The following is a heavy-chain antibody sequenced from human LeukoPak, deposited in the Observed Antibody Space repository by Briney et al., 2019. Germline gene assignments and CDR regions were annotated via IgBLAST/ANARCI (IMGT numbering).Heavy chain of an antibody. CDR2: IYTSGST. V-gene: IGHV4-59*10. Sequence: SETLSLTCAVYGGSFSGYYWSWIRQPAGKGLEWIGRIYTSGSTNHNPSLKSRVTMSVDTSKNQFSLKLSSVTAADTAVYYCARGIMVRGINYYYYGMDVWGQGTTVTVSS. J-gene: IGHJ6*02. CDR3: ARGIMVRGINYYYYGMDV. D-gene: IGHD3-10*01. CDR1: GGSFSGYY.